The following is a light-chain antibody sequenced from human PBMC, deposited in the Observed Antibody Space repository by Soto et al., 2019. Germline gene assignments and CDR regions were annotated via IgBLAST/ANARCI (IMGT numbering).Light chain of an antibody. Sequence: EIVLTQSPGTLSLSPGGRATLSCRASQSVRSSYLAWHQQRPGQAPRLLIFGASFRATGIPDRFSGSGSGTDFTLTISRLEPEDFAVYYCQHYGSPLTFGGGTKVHIK. J-gene: IGKJ4*01. CDR1: QSVRSSY. CDR2: GAS. CDR3: QHYGSPLT. V-gene: IGKV3-20*01.